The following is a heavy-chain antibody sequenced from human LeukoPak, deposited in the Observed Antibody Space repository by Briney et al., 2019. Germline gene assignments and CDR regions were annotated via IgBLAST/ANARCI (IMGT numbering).Heavy chain of an antibody. CDR3: ARDHSRIGPLNVFDY. CDR1: GFTFSSYS. D-gene: IGHD2-15*01. CDR2: ISSSSSTI. Sequence: GGSLRLSCAASGFTFSSYSMNWVRQAPGKGLEWVSYISSSSSTIYYADSVKGRFTISRDNAKNSLYLQMNSLRAEDTAVYYCARDHSRIGPLNVFDYWGQGTLVTVSS. J-gene: IGHJ4*02. V-gene: IGHV3-48*04.